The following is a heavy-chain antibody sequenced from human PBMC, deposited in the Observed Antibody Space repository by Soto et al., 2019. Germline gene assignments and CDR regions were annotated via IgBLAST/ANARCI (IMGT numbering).Heavy chain of an antibody. D-gene: IGHD2-21*02. CDR3: GKLVTAFGNDAFDI. CDR2: ISGSGGST. CDR1: GVTFSSYP. V-gene: IGHV3-23*01. Sequence: GGSLRLSCAASGVTFSSYPMSLVRQAPGKGLEWVSAISGSGGSTYYADSVKGRFTISRDNSKNTLYLQMDSLRAEDTAVYYCGKLVTAFGNDAFDIWGQGTMVTVSS. J-gene: IGHJ3*02.